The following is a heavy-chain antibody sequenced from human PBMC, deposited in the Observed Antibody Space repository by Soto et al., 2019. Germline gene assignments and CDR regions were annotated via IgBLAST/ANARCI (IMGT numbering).Heavy chain of an antibody. CDR2: IFQSGST. J-gene: IGHJ5*02. Sequence: SETLSLTCGVSGGTIRSPDCLRLFRHPPGKGLEWIGEIFQSGSTNYTPSLESRVTISVDKSKNQFSLTLTSVTAADTAVYFCARGRGRYSSGWSWLDPWGQGILVTVSS. CDR3: ARGRGRYSSGWSWLDP. D-gene: IGHD6-19*01. V-gene: IGHV4-4*02. CDR1: GGTIRSPDC.